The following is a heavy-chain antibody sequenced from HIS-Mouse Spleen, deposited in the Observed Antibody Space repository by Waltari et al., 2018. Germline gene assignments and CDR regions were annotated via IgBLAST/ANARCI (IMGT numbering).Heavy chain of an antibody. CDR2: ISSSSSTI. CDR1: GFTFSSYS. V-gene: IGHV3-48*01. D-gene: IGHD7-27*01. CDR3: ARDRLTGDAFDI. J-gene: IGHJ3*02. Sequence: EVQLVESGGGLVQPGGSLRLSCAASGFTFSSYSMNCVRQAPGKGLEWVSYISSSSSTIYYADSVKGRFTISRDNAKNSLYLQMNSLRAEDTAVYYCARDRLTGDAFDIWGQGTMVTVSS.